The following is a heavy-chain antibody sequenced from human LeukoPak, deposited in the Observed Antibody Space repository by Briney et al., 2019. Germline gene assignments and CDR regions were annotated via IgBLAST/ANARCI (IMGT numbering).Heavy chain of an antibody. CDR3: ARGLKRGLRFLEWLSSFDY. V-gene: IGHV4-39*01. CDR1: GGSISGSCCY. CDR2: TSYSGST. J-gene: IGHJ4*02. Sequence: PSETLSLTCTVSGGSISGSCCYWGWIRQTPGKDLEWIGSTSYSGSTHYNPSFKSRVTVSVDTSKNQFFLNLSSVTAADTAVYYCARGLKRGLRFLEWLSSFDYWGQGTLVTVSS. D-gene: IGHD3-3*01.